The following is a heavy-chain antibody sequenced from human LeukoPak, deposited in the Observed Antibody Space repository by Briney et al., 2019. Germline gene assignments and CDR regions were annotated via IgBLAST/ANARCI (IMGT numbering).Heavy chain of an antibody. CDR3: AKACPRAAARPGYFDY. Sequence: GGSLRLSCAASGFTFSSYAMSWVRQAPGKGLEWVSAISGSGGSTYYADSVKGRFTISRDNSKNTLYLQMNSLRAEDTAVYYCAKACPRAAARPGYFDYRGQGTLVTVSS. J-gene: IGHJ4*02. V-gene: IGHV3-23*01. CDR1: GFTFSSYA. D-gene: IGHD6-6*01. CDR2: ISGSGGST.